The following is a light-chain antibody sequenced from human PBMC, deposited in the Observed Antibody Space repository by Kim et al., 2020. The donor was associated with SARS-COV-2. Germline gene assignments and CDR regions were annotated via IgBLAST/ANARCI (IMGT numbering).Light chain of an antibody. J-gene: IGKJ5*01. CDR2: AAS. CDR3: QQLNSYPLT. CDR1: QGISTY. Sequence: ASVGDRVTIACRARQGISTYLAWYQQKPGKAPKLLIYAASNLQSGVPSRFSGSGSGTDYTLTISSLHPEDFATYFCQQLNSYPLTFGQGTRLEIK. V-gene: IGKV1-9*01.